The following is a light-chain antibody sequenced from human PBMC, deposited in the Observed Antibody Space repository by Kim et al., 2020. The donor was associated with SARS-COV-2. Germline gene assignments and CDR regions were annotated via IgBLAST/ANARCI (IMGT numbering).Light chain of an antibody. V-gene: IGLV2-14*03. CDR3: SSYTSSSLVV. CDR2: DVS. J-gene: IGLJ2*01. Sequence: GQSITSSCTGTSSDVGGYNYVSWHQQRPGKAPKLMIYDVSNRPSGVSNRFSGSKSGNTASLTISGLQAEDEADYYCSSYTSSSLVVFGGGTQLTVL. CDR1: SSDVGGYNY.